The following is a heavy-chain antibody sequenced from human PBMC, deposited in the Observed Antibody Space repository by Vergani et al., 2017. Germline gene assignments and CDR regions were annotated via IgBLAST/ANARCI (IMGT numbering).Heavy chain of an antibody. CDR1: GYTFTGYY. CDR3: AMGRATAAPFDY. D-gene: IGHD2-2*01. V-gene: IGHV1-2*02. Sequence: QVQLVQSGAEVKKPGASVKVSCKASGYTFTGYYMHWVRQAPGQGLEWMGWINPNSGGTNYADSVKGRFTISRDNSKNTLYLQMNSLRAEDTAVYYCAMGRATAAPFDYWGQGTLVTVSS. J-gene: IGHJ4*02. CDR2: INPNSGGT.